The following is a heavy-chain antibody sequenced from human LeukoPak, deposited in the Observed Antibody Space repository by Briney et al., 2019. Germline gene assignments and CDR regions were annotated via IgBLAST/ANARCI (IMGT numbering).Heavy chain of an antibody. CDR1: GYTFTDYY. V-gene: IGHV1-2*02. CDR2: INPNSGDT. J-gene: IGHJ3*01. Sequence: ASVRVSRKASGYTFTDYYMHWVRQAPGQGLEWMGWINPNSGDTNYAQKFQGRVSMTRDTSISTAYMELSSLTSDDTAVYYWTRTEMATIHSAYDFWGQGTMVTVSS. CDR3: TRTEMATIHSAYDF. D-gene: IGHD5-24*01.